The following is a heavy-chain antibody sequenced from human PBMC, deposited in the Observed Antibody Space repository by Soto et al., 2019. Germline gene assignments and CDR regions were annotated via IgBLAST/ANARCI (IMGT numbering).Heavy chain of an antibody. Sequence: HPGGSLRLSCAASGFTFSSYAMSWVRQAPGKGLEWVSAISGSGGSTYYADSVKGRFTISRDNSKNTLYLQMNSLRAEDTAVYYCAKDLYSYSSTPYYFDYWGQGTLVTVSS. V-gene: IGHV3-23*01. J-gene: IGHJ4*02. CDR1: GFTFSSYA. CDR2: ISGSGGST. CDR3: AKDLYSYSSTPYYFDY. D-gene: IGHD6-13*01.